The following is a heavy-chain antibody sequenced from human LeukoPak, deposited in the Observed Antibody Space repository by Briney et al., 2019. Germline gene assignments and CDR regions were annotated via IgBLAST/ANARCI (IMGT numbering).Heavy chain of an antibody. D-gene: IGHD5-18*01. CDR2: IRYDGSTK. CDR1: GFTFSSSG. V-gene: IGHV3-30*02. CDR3: GKDLTYSCDY. Sequence: PGGSLRLSCEASGFTFSSSGMHWVRQAPGKGLEWLAYIRYDGSTKYHADSVKGRFTISRDNSKNTLYLQMNSLSAEDTAVYCCGKDLTYSCDYWGQGTLVTVSS. J-gene: IGHJ4*02.